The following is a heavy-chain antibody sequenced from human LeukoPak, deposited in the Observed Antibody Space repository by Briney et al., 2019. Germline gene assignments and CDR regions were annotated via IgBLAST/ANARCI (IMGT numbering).Heavy chain of an antibody. J-gene: IGHJ3*02. CDR2: IKQDGSEK. CDR3: VRWGLPREGFDI. V-gene: IGHV3-7*01. Sequence: GGSLRLSCAASGFIFSSYWMSWVRQAPGKGLEWVANIKQDGSEKYYEDSVKGRFTISRDNAKNSLYLQMNSLRAEDTAVYYCVRWGLPREGFDIWGQGTKVTVSS. CDR1: GFIFSSYW. D-gene: IGHD1-26*01.